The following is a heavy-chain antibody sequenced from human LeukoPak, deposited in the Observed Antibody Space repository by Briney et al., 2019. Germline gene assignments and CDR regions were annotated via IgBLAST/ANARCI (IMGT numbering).Heavy chain of an antibody. V-gene: IGHV3-30*18. CDR2: ISYDGSNK. CDR3: AKDLTGFYYFDY. D-gene: IGHD4/OR15-4a*01. CDR1: GFTFSSYG. J-gene: IGHJ4*02. Sequence: PGVSLRLSCAASGFTFSSYGMHWVRQAPGKGLEWVAVISYDGSNKYYADSVKGRFTISRDNSKNTLYLQMNSLRAEDTAVYYCAKDLTGFYYFDYWGQGTLVTVSS.